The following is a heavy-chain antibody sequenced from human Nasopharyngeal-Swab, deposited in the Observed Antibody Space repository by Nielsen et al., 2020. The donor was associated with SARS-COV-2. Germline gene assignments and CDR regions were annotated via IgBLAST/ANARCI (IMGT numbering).Heavy chain of an antibody. CDR2: IYYTGST. CDR1: GGSISSDSYY. Sequence: SETLSLTCTASGGSISSDSYYWGWIRQPPGKGLEWVGPIYYTGSTYYNPSLKSRVSISVVASNNHFSLMLSSVTAADTAVYYCARRELGRDAFDYWGQGTLVTVSS. CDR3: ARRELGRDAFDY. V-gene: IGHV4-39*01. D-gene: IGHD1-1*01. J-gene: IGHJ4*02.